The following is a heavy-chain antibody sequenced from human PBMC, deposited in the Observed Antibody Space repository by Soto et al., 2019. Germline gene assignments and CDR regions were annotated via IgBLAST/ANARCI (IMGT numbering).Heavy chain of an antibody. CDR2: IYYSGST. D-gene: IGHD3-3*01. V-gene: IGHV4-59*01. CDR3: ARTNYDFWSGEDYGMDV. CDR1: GGSISSYY. Sequence: SETLSLTCTVSGGSISSYYWSWIRQPPGKGLEWIGYIYYSGSTNYNPSLKSRVTISVDTSKNQFSLKLSSVTAADTAVYYCARTNYDFWSGEDYGMDVWGQGTTVTVSS. J-gene: IGHJ6*02.